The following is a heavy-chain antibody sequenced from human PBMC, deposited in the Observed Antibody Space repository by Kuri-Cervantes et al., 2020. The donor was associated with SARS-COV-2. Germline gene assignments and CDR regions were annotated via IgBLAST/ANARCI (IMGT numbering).Heavy chain of an antibody. D-gene: IGHD3-22*01. Sequence: GGSLRLSCAVSGFTFSSYSMNWVRQAPGKGLEWVSYISSSSSTIYYADSVKGRFTISRDNAKNSLYLQMNSLRDEDTAVYYCARENQGNYYDSSGYYHYYYYGMDVWGQGTTVTVSS. J-gene: IGHJ6*02. V-gene: IGHV3-48*02. CDR2: ISSSSSTI. CDR3: ARENQGNYYDSSGYYHYYYYGMDV. CDR1: GFTFSSYS.